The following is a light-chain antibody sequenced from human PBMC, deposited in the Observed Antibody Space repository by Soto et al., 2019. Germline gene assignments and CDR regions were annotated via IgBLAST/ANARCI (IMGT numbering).Light chain of an antibody. V-gene: IGKV3-15*01. CDR3: QQYSNWPWT. CDR1: QSVSSN. CDR2: SAS. J-gene: IGKJ1*01. Sequence: EIVMTQSLATLSVSPGERATLSCRASQSVSSNFAWYQQKPGQAPRLLIYSASTRATGIPVRFSGSGSGTEFTLTISSLQSEDFAVYYCQQYSNWPWTFGQGTKVEIK.